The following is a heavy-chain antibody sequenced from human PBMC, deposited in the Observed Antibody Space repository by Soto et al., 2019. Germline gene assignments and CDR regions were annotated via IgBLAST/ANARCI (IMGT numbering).Heavy chain of an antibody. CDR2: MKSKGSGGTT. V-gene: IGHV3-15*01. Sequence: EVQLVESGGDLVKPGGSLRLSCTVSGVKFSDAWMSWVRQVPGKGLEWVGRMKSKGSGGTTDYAAPVKGRFTISRDDSKNTVYLQMNSLKTEASAMYYCCWCGSINYYFTQWGQGTRVTVSS. CDR3: CWCGSINYYFTQ. CDR1: GVKFSDAW. D-gene: IGHD1-26*01. J-gene: IGHJ4*02.